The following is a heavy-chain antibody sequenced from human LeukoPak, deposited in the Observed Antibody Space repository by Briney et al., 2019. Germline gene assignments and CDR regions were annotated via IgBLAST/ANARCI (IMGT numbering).Heavy chain of an antibody. J-gene: IGHJ3*02. CDR2: IYPGDSDT. Sequence: GESLKISCKGSGYSFTSYWIGWVRQMPGKGLEWMGIIYPGDSDTRYSPSFQGQVTISADRSISTASLQLSRLTASAPPMYSRARRYYGPDAFDIWGQGTMVTVSS. CDR1: GYSFTSYW. V-gene: IGHV5-51*01. D-gene: IGHD3-10*01. CDR3: ARRYYGPDAFDI.